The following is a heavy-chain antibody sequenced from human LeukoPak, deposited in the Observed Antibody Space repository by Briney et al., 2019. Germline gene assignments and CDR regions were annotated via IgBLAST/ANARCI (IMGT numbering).Heavy chain of an antibody. V-gene: IGHV3-74*03. CDR3: AGERDP. J-gene: IGHJ5*02. CDR1: GFTFSSHW. Sequence: PGGSLRLSCAASGFTFSSHWMHWVRQAPGKGLVWVSRINGDGSNTTYADSVKGRFTISRDNAKNSLYLQMNSLRAEDTAVYYCAGERDPWGQGTLVTVSS. CDR2: INGDGSNT.